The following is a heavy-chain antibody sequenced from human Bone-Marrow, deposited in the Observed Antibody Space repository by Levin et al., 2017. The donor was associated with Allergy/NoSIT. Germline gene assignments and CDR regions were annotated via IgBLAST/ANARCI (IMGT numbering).Heavy chain of an antibody. CDR2: ISNSGNTK. V-gene: IGHV3-11*01. CDR1: GFTFSDHY. J-gene: IGHJ5*02. D-gene: IGHD6-13*01. Sequence: LGESLKISCAASGFTFSDHYMSWVRQAPGKGLQWISYISNSGNTKDYADSVKGRFTISRDNAKKSLFLQMNSLRAEDTAVYYCTRDLASGTAYWFDPWGQGTLVTVSS. CDR3: TRDLASGTAYWFDP.